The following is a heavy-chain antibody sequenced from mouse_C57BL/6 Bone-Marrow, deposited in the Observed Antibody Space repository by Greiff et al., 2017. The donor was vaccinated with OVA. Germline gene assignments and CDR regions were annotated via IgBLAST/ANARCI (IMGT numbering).Heavy chain of an antibody. CDR1: GYAFSSSW. J-gene: IGHJ1*03. CDR2: IYPGDGDT. CDR3: ARSSHYYGSSYVDFDV. D-gene: IGHD1-1*01. Sequence: VQLQQSGPELVKPGASVKISCKASGYAFSSSWMNWVKQRPGKGLEWIGRIYPGDGDTNYNGKFKGKATLTADKSSSTAYMQLSSLTSEDSAVYFCARSSHYYGSSYVDFDVWGTGTTVTVSS. V-gene: IGHV1-82*01.